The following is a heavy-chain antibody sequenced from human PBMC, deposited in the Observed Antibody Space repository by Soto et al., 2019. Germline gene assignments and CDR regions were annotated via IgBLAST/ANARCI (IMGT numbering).Heavy chain of an antibody. V-gene: IGHV3-48*03. J-gene: IGHJ4*02. CDR3: ARDEYGGAYDY. CDR1: GFPFNNFE. CDR2: ITGGGAT. D-gene: IGHD4-17*01. Sequence: PGGSLRLSCVASGFPFNNFEMNWIRQAPGKGLEWISYITGGGATYYADSVKGRFTISRDNAKNSLFLQMNSVGVGDTAVYYCARDEYGGAYDYWGQGT.